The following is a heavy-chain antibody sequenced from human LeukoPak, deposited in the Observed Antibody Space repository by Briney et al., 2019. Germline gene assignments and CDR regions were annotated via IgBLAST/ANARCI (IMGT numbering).Heavy chain of an antibody. Sequence: GESLKISCKTSGYKFVDYWIAWVRQMPGKGLEWMGIMFPTESITTYSPSFQGQVSISADKSISTVYLFWSSLKASDTAIYYCVRVNGYDDRVDFWGQGTPVTVSS. D-gene: IGHD5-12*01. CDR1: GYKFVDYW. CDR2: MFPTESIT. J-gene: IGHJ4*02. CDR3: VRVNGYDDRVDF. V-gene: IGHV5-51*01.